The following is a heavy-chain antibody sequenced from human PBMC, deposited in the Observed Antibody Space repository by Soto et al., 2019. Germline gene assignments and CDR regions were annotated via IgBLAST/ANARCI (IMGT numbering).Heavy chain of an antibody. CDR2: IDTNTGKP. Sequence: QVQLVQSGSELKKPGASVKVSCKASGYTFTNHAMSWVRQAPGQGLEWMGWIDTNTGKPSYAQGFTGRFLFSLDTSVSTAYLQIYSLKAEDTAVYYCARDFEGGALGYWGKGTLVTVSS. CDR3: ARDFEGGALGY. J-gene: IGHJ4*02. V-gene: IGHV7-4-1*01. D-gene: IGHD7-27*01. CDR1: GYTFTNHA.